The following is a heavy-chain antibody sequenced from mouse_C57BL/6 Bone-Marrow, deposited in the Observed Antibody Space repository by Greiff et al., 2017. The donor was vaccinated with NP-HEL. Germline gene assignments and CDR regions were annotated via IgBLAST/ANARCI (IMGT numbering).Heavy chain of an antibody. CDR1: AYTSPTYW. Sequence: VKLQEFGAELPKPGASVKLSCKASAYTSPTYWMHWVKQRPGQGLEWIGYINPSSGYTKYNQKFKDKATLTADKSSSTAYMQLSSLTYEDSAVYYCARNYGSSGWGQGTLVTVSA. V-gene: IGHV1-7*01. J-gene: IGHJ3*01. CDR2: INPSSGYT. D-gene: IGHD1-1*01. CDR3: ARNYGSSG.